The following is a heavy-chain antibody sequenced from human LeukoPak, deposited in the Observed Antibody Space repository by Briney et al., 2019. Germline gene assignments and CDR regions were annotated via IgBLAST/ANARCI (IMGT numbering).Heavy chain of an antibody. V-gene: IGHV4-59*01. J-gene: IGHJ4*02. CDR3: AREVSYDSSGYHDY. Sequence: SETLSLTCTVSGGSISSYCWSWIRQPPGKGLEWIGYIYYSGSTNYNPSLKSRVTVSVDTSKNQFSLKLSSVTAADTAVYYCAREVSYDSSGYHDYWGQGTLVTVSS. CDR2: IYYSGST. CDR1: GGSISSYC. D-gene: IGHD3-22*01.